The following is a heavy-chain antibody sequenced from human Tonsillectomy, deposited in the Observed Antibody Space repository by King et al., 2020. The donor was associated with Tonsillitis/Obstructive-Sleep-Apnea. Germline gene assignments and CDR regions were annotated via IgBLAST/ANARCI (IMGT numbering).Heavy chain of an antibody. Sequence: VQLVESGGGLVQPGRSLRLSCAASGFTFDDYAMHWVRQAPGKGLEWVSGITWNSGSIGYADSVKGRFTISRDNAKNSLYLQMNSLRAEDTALYYCAKEGRGSYFDYWAQGTLVTVS. CDR3: AKEGRGSYFDY. CDR1: GFTFDDYA. J-gene: IGHJ4*02. V-gene: IGHV3-9*01. CDR2: ITWNSGSI. D-gene: IGHD1-26*01.